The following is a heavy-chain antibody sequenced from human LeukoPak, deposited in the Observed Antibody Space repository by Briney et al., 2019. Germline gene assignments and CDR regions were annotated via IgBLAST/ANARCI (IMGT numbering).Heavy chain of an antibody. CDR2: ISYDGNNK. CDR1: GFTFSSYA. Sequence: PGGSLRLSCAAPGFTFSSYAMQWVRQAPGKWLEWVAVISYDGNNKYHADSVKGRFTISRDNSKNTPYLQVNSLRGEATAVYYCAKEMILYSSYYMDAWGKGTTVTISS. D-gene: IGHD3-22*01. CDR3: AKEMILYSSYYMDA. V-gene: IGHV3-30*04. J-gene: IGHJ6*03.